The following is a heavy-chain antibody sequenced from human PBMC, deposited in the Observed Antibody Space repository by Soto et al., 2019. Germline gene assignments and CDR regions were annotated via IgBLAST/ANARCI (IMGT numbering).Heavy chain of an antibody. CDR2: FDPEDGET. D-gene: IGHD5-12*01. Sequence: SVKVSCKVYRYTLTEVSMHRVRKAPGKGHEWMGGFDPEDGETIYAQKFQGRVTMTEDTSTDTAYMELSSLRSEDTAVYYCATGGYSGYPSYLAYWSQRTLVPGSS. CDR3: ATGGYSGYPSYLAY. CDR1: RYTLTEVS. J-gene: IGHJ4*01. V-gene: IGHV1-24*01.